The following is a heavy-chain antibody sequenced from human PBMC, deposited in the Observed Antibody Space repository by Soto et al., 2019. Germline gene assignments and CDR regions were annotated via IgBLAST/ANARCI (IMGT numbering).Heavy chain of an antibody. Sequence: GASVKVSCKASGGTFSSYAISWVRQAPGQGLEWMGGIIPIFGTANYAQKFQGRVTITADESTSTAYMELSSLRSEDTAVYYCVEEDCSGGSCYYGMDVWGQGTSVTVSS. V-gene: IGHV1-69*13. J-gene: IGHJ6*02. CDR3: VEEDCSGGSCYYGMDV. D-gene: IGHD2-15*01. CDR1: GGTFSSYA. CDR2: IIPIFGTA.